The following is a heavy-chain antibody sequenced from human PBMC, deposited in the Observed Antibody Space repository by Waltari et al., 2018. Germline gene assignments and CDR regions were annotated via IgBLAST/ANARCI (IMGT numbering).Heavy chain of an antibody. CDR2: INPNSGGT. CDR1: GYTFTGYY. CDR3: ARDLGVMISGYDPDFDY. Sequence: QVQLVQSGAEVKKPGASVKVSCKASGYTFTGYYMHWVRQAPGQGLEWMGRINPNSGGTNYAQKFQGRVTMTRDTSISTAYMELSRLRSDDTAVYYCARDLGVMISGYDPDFDYWGQGTLVTVSS. D-gene: IGHD5-12*01. V-gene: IGHV1-2*06. J-gene: IGHJ4*02.